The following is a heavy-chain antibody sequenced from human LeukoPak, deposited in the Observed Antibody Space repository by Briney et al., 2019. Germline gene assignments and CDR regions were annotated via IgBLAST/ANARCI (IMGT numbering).Heavy chain of an antibody. V-gene: IGHV3-48*04. CDR3: AREGGGWYIDY. D-gene: IGHD6-19*01. J-gene: IGHJ4*02. CDR2: ISSTGSTI. CDR1: GFTFSSYS. Sequence: GGSLRLSCPVSGFTFSSYSMSWVRQAPGKGLEWISYISSTGSTIYYADSVKGRFTISRDNAKNSLYLQMNSLRAEDTAVYYCAREGGGWYIDYWGQGTLVTVSS.